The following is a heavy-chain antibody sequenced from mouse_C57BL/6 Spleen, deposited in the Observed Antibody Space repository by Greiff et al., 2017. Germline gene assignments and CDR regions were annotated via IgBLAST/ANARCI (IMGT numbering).Heavy chain of an antibody. V-gene: IGHV3-6*01. Sequence: VQLKESGPGFVKPSQSLSLTCSVTGYSITSGYYWNWIRQIPGNKLEWMGYISYDGSNNYNPSLKNRISITRDTSKNQFFLKLNSVTTEDTATYYCAGFITTVVGAMDYWGQGTSVTVSS. J-gene: IGHJ4*01. CDR1: GYSITSGYY. CDR2: ISYDGSN. CDR3: AGFITTVVGAMDY. D-gene: IGHD1-1*02.